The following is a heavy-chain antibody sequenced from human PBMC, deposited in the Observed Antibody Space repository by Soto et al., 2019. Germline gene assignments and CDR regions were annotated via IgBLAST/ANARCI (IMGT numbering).Heavy chain of an antibody. CDR2: INPSGGST. D-gene: IGHD6-19*01. V-gene: IGHV1-46*01. J-gene: IGHJ6*02. CDR1: GYTFTSYY. Sequence: ASVKVSCKASGYTFTSYYMHWVRQAPGQGLEWMGIINPSGGSTSYAQKFQGRVTMTRDTSTSTVYMELSSLRSEDTAVYYCGRIRPGYSSGWSQPDYYYYGMDVWGQGTTVTVSS. CDR3: GRIRPGYSSGWSQPDYYYYGMDV.